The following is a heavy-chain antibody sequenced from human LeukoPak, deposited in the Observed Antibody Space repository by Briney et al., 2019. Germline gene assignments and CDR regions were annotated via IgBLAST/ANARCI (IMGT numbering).Heavy chain of an antibody. CDR3: ARVRQTGIVVVNHFDY. J-gene: IGHJ4*02. D-gene: IGHD3-22*01. CDR2: INSDGSST. V-gene: IGHV3-74*01. Sequence: GGSLRLSCAASGFTFSSYWMHWVRQAPGKGLVWVSRINSDGSSTSYADSVKGRFTISRDIAKNTLYLQMNSLRAEDTAVYYCARVRQTGIVVVNHFDYWGQGTLVTVSS. CDR1: GFTFSSYW.